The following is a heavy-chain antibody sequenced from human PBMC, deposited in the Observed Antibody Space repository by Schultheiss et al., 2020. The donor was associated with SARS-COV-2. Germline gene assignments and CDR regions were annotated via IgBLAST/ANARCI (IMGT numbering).Heavy chain of an antibody. D-gene: IGHD3-22*01. V-gene: IGHV3-48*03. Sequence: GESLKISCAASGFTFSSYEMNWVRQAPGKGLEWVSYISSSGSTIYYANSVKGRFTISRDNAKNTLYLQMKSLRAEDTAVYYCARDDYYDSSGYYQLPYYYGMDVWGQGTTVTVSS. CDR2: ISSSGSTI. CDR1: GFTFSSYE. J-gene: IGHJ6*02. CDR3: ARDDYYDSSGYYQLPYYYGMDV.